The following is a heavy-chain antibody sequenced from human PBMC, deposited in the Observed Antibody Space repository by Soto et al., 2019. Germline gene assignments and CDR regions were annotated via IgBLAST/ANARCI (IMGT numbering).Heavy chain of an antibody. CDR3: ARVGAAAGTLDDY. J-gene: IGHJ4*02. D-gene: IGHD6-13*01. Sequence: SETLSLTCTVSGCSISTYYWTWIRQSPGKGPEWIGYVYHSGTTNYNPSLKSRVTISVDRSKNQFSLKLGSVTAADTAVYYCARVGAAAGTLDDYWGQGTLVTVSS. CDR2: VYHSGTT. CDR1: GCSISTYY. V-gene: IGHV4-59*08.